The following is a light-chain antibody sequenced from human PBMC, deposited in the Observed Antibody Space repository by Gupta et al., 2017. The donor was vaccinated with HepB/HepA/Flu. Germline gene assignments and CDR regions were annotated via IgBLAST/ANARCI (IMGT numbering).Light chain of an antibody. CDR2: DAS. V-gene: IGKV1-17*01. J-gene: IGKJ4*01. CDR3: LQHNSYPLT. CDR1: QGVTNE. Sequence: IPMTQSPSSLPASVGDRVTITCRASQGVTNELGWYQQKPGKAPKRLIYDASSLQSGVPARFRGSGSGTXFTLTIXSLQPEDLATYYCLQHNSYPLTFGXGTKVEIK.